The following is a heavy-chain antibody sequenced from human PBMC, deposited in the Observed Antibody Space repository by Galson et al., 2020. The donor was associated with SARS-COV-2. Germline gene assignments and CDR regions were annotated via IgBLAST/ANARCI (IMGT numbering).Heavy chain of an antibody. Sequence: TGGSLRLSCAASGFTFSSYSMNWVRQAPGKGLEWVSSISSSSSYIYYADSVKGRFTISRDNAKNSLYLQMNSLRAEDTAVYYCARDRGSGWYGTAYWGQGTLVTVSS. J-gene: IGHJ4*02. CDR2: ISSSSSYI. CDR1: GFTFSSYS. CDR3: ARDRGSGWYGTAY. V-gene: IGHV3-21*01. D-gene: IGHD6-19*01.